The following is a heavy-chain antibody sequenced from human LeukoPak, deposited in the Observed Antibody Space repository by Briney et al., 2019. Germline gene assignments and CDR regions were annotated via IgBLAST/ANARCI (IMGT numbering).Heavy chain of an antibody. V-gene: IGHV1-8*01. CDR3: ATGGGLALAGKDY. Sequence: ASVKVSCKASGYTFTNYDINWVRQATGQGLEWMGWMNTKIGNNGYAQKFQGRLTLTRSTSLTTAYMELSSLTSEDTAVYYCATGGGLALAGKDYWGQGTLVTVSS. J-gene: IGHJ4*02. CDR1: GYTFTNYD. D-gene: IGHD6-19*01. CDR2: MNTKIGNN.